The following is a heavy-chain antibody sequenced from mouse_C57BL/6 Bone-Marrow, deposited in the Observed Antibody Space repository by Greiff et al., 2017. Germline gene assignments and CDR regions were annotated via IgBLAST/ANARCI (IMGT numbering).Heavy chain of an antibody. CDR3: ARGYYGPFAY. D-gene: IGHD2-1*01. CDR1: GFTFSSYG. CDR2: ISSGGSYT. Sequence: EVQLQESGGDLVKPGGSLKLSCAASGFTFSSYGMSWVRQTPDKRLEWVATISSGGSYTYYPDSVKGRFTISRDNAKNTLYLQMSSLKSEDTAMYYCARGYYGPFAYWGQGTLVTVSA. V-gene: IGHV5-6*01. J-gene: IGHJ3*01.